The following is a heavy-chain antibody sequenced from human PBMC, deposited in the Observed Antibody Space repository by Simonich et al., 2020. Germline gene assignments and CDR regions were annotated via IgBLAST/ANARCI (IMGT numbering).Heavy chain of an antibody. V-gene: IGHV3-7*01. D-gene: IGHD7-27*01. CDR1: GFPFSSYW. Sequence: EVQLVESGGGLVQPGGSLRLSCAASGFPFSSYWMSGVRQAPGKGLEGVANIKQDGSEKYYVDSVTGRFTISRNNAKNSLYLQMNSLRAEDTAVYYCARDGLGTAYYYYMDVWGKGTTVTVSS. CDR3: ARDGLGTAYYYYMDV. J-gene: IGHJ6*03. CDR2: IKQDGSEK.